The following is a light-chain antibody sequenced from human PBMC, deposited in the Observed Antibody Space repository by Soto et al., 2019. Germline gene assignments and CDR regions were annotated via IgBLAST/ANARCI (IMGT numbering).Light chain of an antibody. V-gene: IGLV2-14*01. Sequence: QSVLTQPASVSGSPGQSITISCTGTSSDGGGYNYVSWYQQHPDKAPKLMIYEVSNRPSGVSNRFSGSKSGHTASLTISGLQSEDEADYFCTSYTSYSTLDVFGTGTKLTVL. CDR3: TSYTSYSTLDV. CDR1: SSDGGGYNY. J-gene: IGLJ1*01. CDR2: EVS.